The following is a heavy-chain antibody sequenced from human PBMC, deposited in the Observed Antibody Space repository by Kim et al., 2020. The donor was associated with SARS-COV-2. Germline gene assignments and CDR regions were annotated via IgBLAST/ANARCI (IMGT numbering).Heavy chain of an antibody. CDR2: IYYSGST. CDR3: ARLLYCSSTSCYGGTDY. J-gene: IGHJ4*02. Sequence: SETLSLTCTVSGGSISSSSYYWGWIRQPPGKGLEWIGSIYYSGSTYYNPSLKSRVTISVDTSKNQFSLKLSSVTAADTAVYYCARLLYCSSTSCYGGTDYWGQGTLVTVSS. V-gene: IGHV4-39*01. CDR1: GGSISSSSYY. D-gene: IGHD2-2*01.